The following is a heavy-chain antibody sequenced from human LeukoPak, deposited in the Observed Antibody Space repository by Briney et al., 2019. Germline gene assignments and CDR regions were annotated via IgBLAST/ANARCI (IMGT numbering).Heavy chain of an antibody. Sequence: GGPLRLSCAASGFTFSDYTMNWVRQAPGKGLEWVSSITSSSTYIYYSDSVKGRFTISRDNAKNSLYLQMNSLRAEDTAVYYCTNLAPMDVWGKGTTVTVSS. V-gene: IGHV3-21*01. D-gene: IGHD3-3*02. CDR3: TNLAPMDV. CDR2: ITSSSTYI. J-gene: IGHJ6*04. CDR1: GFTFSDYT.